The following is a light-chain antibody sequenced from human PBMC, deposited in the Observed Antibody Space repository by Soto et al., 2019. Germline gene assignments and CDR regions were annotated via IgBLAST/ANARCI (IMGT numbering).Light chain of an antibody. Sequence: ALTQPPSASGSPGQSVTISCTGTSSDVGDDNYVSWYQRHPGKAPKLMISEVSKRPSGVPDRFSGSKSGNTASLTVSGLQAEDEADYYCSSYAGSNNFVFGTGTKVTVL. CDR2: EVS. CDR3: SSYAGSNNFV. V-gene: IGLV2-8*01. CDR1: SSDVGDDNY. J-gene: IGLJ1*01.